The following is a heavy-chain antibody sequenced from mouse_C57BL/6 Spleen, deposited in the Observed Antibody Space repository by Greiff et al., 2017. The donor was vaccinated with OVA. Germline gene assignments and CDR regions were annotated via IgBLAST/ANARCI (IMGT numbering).Heavy chain of an antibody. D-gene: IGHD2-4*01. CDR1: GYTFTSYW. V-gene: IGHV1-69*01. J-gene: IGHJ3*01. CDR2: IDPSDSYT. CDR3: ARREDYDAFAY. Sequence: QVQLQQPGAELVMPGASVKLSCKASGYTFTSYWMHWVKQRPGQGLEWIGEIDPSDSYTNYNQKFKGKSTLTVDKSSSTAYMQLSSLTSEDSAVYYCARREDYDAFAYWGQGTLVTVSA.